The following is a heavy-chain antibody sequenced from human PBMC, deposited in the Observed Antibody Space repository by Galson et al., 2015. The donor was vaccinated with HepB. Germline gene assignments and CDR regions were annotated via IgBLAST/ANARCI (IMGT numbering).Heavy chain of an antibody. CDR1: GFTVSSNY. CDR2: IYSGGST. V-gene: IGHV3-53*01. CDR3: ARVKSGYDLGGYYYYMDV. Sequence: SLRLSCAASGFTVSSNYMSWVRQAPGKGLEWVSVIYSGGSTYYADSVKGRFTISRDNSKNTLYLQMNSLRAEDTAVYYCARVKSGYDLGGYYYYMDVWGKGTTVTVSS. J-gene: IGHJ6*03. D-gene: IGHD5-12*01.